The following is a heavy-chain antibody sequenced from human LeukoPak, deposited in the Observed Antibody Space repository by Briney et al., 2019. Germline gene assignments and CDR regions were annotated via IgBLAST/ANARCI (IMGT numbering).Heavy chain of an antibody. Sequence: SETLSLTCTVSGGSISSYYWSWIRQPPGKGLEWIGYIYYSGSTNYNPSLKSRVTMSVDTSKNQFSLKLSSVTAADTAVYYCARLTESYYYYYMDVWGKGTTVTISS. J-gene: IGHJ6*03. V-gene: IGHV4-59*12. CDR2: IYYSGST. CDR3: ARLTESYYYYYMDV. CDR1: GGSISSYY. D-gene: IGHD3-9*01.